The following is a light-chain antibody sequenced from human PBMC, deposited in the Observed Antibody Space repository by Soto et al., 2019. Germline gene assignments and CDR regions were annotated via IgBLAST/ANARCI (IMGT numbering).Light chain of an antibody. CDR2: EVT. CDR1: NSDVGSYNL. J-gene: IGLJ1*01. CDR3: FSYEGDNVYI. V-gene: IGLV2-23*02. Sequence: QSALTQPASVSGSPRQSITISCTGTNSDVGSYNLVSWFQQHPGKAPKLVIYEVTKRPSGVSDRFSASKSGSTASLTISGLQAEDEAAYYCFSYEGDNVYISGTGTKVTVL.